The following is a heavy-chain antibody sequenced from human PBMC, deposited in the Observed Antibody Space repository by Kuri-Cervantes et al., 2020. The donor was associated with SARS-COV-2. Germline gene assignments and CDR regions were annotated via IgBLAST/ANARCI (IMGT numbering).Heavy chain of an antibody. CDR2: INHSGST. D-gene: IGHD4-23*01. CDR3: ARDLFGGGGYYYGMDV. V-gene: IGHV4-34*01. CDR1: GGSFSGYY. Sequence: GSLRLSCAVYGGSFSGYYWSWICQPPGKGLEWIGEINHSGSTNYNPSLKSRVTISVDTSKNQFSLKLSSVTAADTAVYYCARDLFGGGGYYYGMDVWGQGTTVTVSS. J-gene: IGHJ6*02.